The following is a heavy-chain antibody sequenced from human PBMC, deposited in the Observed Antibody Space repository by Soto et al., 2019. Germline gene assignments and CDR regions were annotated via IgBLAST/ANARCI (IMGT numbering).Heavy chain of an antibody. J-gene: IGHJ6*03. D-gene: IGHD3-10*01. CDR3: ARQGRSITMVRGSQHYYYYMDV. CDR2: IYYSGST. CDR1: GGSISNYY. Sequence: PSETLSLTCTVSGGSISNYYGSWIRQPPGKGLEGIGYIYYSGSTNYNPSLKSRVTISVDTSKNHFSLKLSSVTAADTAVYYCARQGRSITMVRGSQHYYYYMDVWGKGTTVTVSS. V-gene: IGHV4-59*08.